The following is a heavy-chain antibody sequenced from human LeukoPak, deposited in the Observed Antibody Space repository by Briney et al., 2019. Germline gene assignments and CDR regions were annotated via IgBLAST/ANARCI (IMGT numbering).Heavy chain of an antibody. Sequence: GGSLRLSCAASGFTFDDYAMHWVRQAPGKGLEWVSGISWNSGSIGYADSVKGRFTISRDNSKKTLYLQMNSLRAEDTAVYYCARGSRPVYNLLTGKRYFDYWGQGTLLTVSS. CDR3: ARGSRPVYNLLTGKRYFDY. V-gene: IGHV3-9*01. CDR1: GFTFDDYA. J-gene: IGHJ4*02. D-gene: IGHD3-9*01. CDR2: ISWNSGSI.